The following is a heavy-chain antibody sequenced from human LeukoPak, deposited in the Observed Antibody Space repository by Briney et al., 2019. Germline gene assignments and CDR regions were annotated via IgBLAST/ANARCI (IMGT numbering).Heavy chain of an antibody. V-gene: IGHV4-34*01. CDR2: INHSGST. CDR3: ARGQLRLSN. Sequence: PSETLSLTCAVYGGSFNGYYWTWIRQPPGEGLEWIGEINHSGSTDYNPSLKSRVTISVDTSKNQFSLKLNSVTAADTAVYYCARGQLRLSNWGQGSPVIVSS. D-gene: IGHD6-25*01. CDR1: GGSFNGYY. J-gene: IGHJ4*02.